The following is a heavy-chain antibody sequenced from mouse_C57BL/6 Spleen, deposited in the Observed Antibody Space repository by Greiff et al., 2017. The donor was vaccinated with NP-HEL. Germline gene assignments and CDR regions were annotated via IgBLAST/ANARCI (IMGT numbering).Heavy chain of an antibody. D-gene: IGHD1-1*02. Sequence: EVKLMESGGGLVKPGGSLKLSCAASGFTFSSYAMSWVRQTPEKRLEWVATISDGGSYTYYPDNVKGRITISRDNAKNNLYLQMSHLKSEDTAMYYCAREVARYFDVWGTGTTVTVSS. V-gene: IGHV5-4*01. CDR1: GFTFSSYA. CDR3: AREVARYFDV. CDR2: ISDGGSYT. J-gene: IGHJ1*03.